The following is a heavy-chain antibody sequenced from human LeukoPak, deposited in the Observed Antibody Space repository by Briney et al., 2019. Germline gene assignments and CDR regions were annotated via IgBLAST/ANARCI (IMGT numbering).Heavy chain of an antibody. Sequence: SETLSLTCTVSGGSISSSSYYWGWIRQPPGKGLEWIGRIYYSGSTYYNPSLKSRVTISVDTSKNQFSLKLSSVTAADTAVYYCASPPWYSSGWWGGYNAFDIWGQGTMVTVSS. V-gene: IGHV4-39*07. J-gene: IGHJ3*02. CDR1: GGSISSSSYY. D-gene: IGHD6-19*01. CDR2: IYYSGST. CDR3: ASPPWYSSGWWGGYNAFDI.